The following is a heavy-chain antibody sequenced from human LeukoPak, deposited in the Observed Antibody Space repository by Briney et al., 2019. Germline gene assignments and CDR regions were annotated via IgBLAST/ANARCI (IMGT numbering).Heavy chain of an antibody. CDR1: GGPISSTNW. CDR3: ARKIGISGAFDI. D-gene: IGHD3-10*01. V-gene: IGHV4-4*02. Sequence: PSETLSLTCAVSGGPISSTNWWSWVRQPPGKGLEWIGEIYHSGSTNYNPSLRSRITISVDKSKDQFSLRLSTVTAADTAVYYCARKIGISGAFDIWGQGTMVTVSS. J-gene: IGHJ3*02. CDR2: IYHSGST.